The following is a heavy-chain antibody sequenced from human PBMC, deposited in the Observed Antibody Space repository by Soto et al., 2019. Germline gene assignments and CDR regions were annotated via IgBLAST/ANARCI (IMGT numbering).Heavy chain of an antibody. CDR2: IIPIFGTG. CDR1: GGTFSCHA. Sequence: SVKVPCKASGGTFSCHAISWVRQAPGQGLEWMAGIIPIFGTGNSAEKFQGRVTITADESTSTAYMELSSLRSEDTAVYYCARGFEKGYSYGYPNYVDYWGQGTLVTVSS. V-gene: IGHV1-69*13. J-gene: IGHJ4*02. CDR3: ARGFEKGYSYGYPNYVDY. D-gene: IGHD5-18*01.